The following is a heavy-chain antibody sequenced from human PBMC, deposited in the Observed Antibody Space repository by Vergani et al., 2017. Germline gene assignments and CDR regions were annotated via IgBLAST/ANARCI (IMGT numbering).Heavy chain of an antibody. J-gene: IGHJ4*02. CDR2: IKSKTDGGTT. CDR1: GFTFSSYA. V-gene: IGHV3-30*14. D-gene: IGHD4-11*01. CDR3: ARSTYSNYGLN. Sequence: QVQLVESGGGVVQPGRSLRLSCAASGFTFSSYAMHWVRQAPGKGLEWVGRIKSKTDGGTTDYAAPVKGRFTISRDNSKNTLYLQMNSLRAEDTAVYYCARSTYSNYGLNWGQGTLVTVSS.